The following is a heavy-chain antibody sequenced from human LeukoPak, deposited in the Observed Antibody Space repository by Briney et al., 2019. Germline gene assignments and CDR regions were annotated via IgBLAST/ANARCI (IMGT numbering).Heavy chain of an antibody. CDR1: GFTFSSYS. Sequence: PGGSLRLSCAASGFTFSSYSMNWVRQAPGKGLEWVSSISSSSSYIYYADSVKGRFTISRDNAKNSLYLQMNSLRAEDTAVHYCARDGYSSSWYGGRGNWFDPWGQGTLVTVSS. V-gene: IGHV3-21*01. D-gene: IGHD6-13*01. CDR3: ARDGYSSSWYGGRGNWFDP. CDR2: ISSSSSYI. J-gene: IGHJ5*02.